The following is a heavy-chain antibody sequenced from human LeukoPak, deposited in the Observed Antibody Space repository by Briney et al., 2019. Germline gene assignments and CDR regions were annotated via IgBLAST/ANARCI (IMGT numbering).Heavy chain of an antibody. CDR2: IIDGGDNK. V-gene: IGHV3-23*01. Sequence: KAGGSLRLSCAASGFTFSSHAMSWVRQAPGKGLEWVSAIIDGGDNKQYTDSVKGRFTISRDNSKNTLYLQMNSLRADDTAVYYCAKSSRYGTGWYGRIDYWGQGMLVTVSS. D-gene: IGHD6-19*01. CDR3: AKSSRYGTGWYGRIDY. J-gene: IGHJ4*02. CDR1: GFTFSSHA.